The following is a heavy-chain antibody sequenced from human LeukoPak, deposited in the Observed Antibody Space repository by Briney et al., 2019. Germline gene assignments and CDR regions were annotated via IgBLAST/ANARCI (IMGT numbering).Heavy chain of an antibody. CDR1: GFTFDEFA. CDR2: ISWNSGSM. D-gene: IGHD1/OR15-1a*01. CDR3: VKDRLEQHNGYFDL. V-gene: IGHV3-9*01. J-gene: IGHJ2*01. Sequence: PGGSLRLSCAASGFTFDEFAMHWVRQAPGKGLEWVSGISWNSGSMDYADSVKGRFTISRDNAKNSLYLQMNSLRPEDTAFYYCVKDRLEQHNGYFDLWGRGTLVTVSS.